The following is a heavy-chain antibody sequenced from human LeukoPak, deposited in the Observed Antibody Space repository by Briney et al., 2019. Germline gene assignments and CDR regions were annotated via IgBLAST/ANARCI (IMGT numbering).Heavy chain of an antibody. Sequence: KTSETLSLTCTVSGGSINSYWSWIRQPAGKGLEGIGRISDSGTITYNPALQSRLSISIDTSKNQFSLKLSSVTAADTAVYYCARGRVAGRNRYYFDYWGQGTLVTVSS. V-gene: IGHV4-4*07. CDR1: GGSINSY. CDR2: ISDSGTI. J-gene: IGHJ4*02. CDR3: ARGRVAGRNRYYFDY. D-gene: IGHD6-19*01.